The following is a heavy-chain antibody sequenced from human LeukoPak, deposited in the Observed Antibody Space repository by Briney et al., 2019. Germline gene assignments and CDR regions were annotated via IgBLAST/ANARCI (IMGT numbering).Heavy chain of an antibody. CDR1: GGSINSYY. D-gene: IGHD6-19*01. Sequence: SETLSLTCTVSGGSINSYYWRWLRQPAGKGLEWIGRIYTCRSTSYNPYLKSRVTLSVDTSKNQFSLKLSSVTAADTAVYYCARLKAVAGTLYYYYYMDVWGKETTVTISS. CDR2: IYTCRST. J-gene: IGHJ6*03. V-gene: IGHV4-4*07. CDR3: ARLKAVAGTLYYYYYMDV.